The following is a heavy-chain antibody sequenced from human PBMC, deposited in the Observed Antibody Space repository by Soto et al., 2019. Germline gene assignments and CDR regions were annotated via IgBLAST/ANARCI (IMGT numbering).Heavy chain of an antibody. J-gene: IGHJ6*02. CDR1: GFTFSDYY. CDR2: ISSSGSTI. CDR3: ARDDVSEREYSYYGMDV. V-gene: IGHV3-11*04. D-gene: IGHD3-10*02. Sequence: GGSLRLSCAASGFTFSDYYMSWIRQAPGKGLEWVSYISSSGSTIYYADSVKGRFTISRDNAKNSLYLQMNSLRAEDTAVYYCARDDVSEREYSYYGMDVWGQGTTVTVSS.